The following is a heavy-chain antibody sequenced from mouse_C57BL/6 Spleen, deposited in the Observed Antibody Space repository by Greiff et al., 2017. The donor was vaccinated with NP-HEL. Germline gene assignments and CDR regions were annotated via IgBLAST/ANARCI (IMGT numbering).Heavy chain of an antibody. D-gene: IGHD2-5*01. CDR2: INPSSGYT. Sequence: VQLQQSGAELAKPGASVKLSCKASGYTFTSYWMHWVKQRPGQGLEWIGYINPSSGYTKYNQKFKDKATLTADKSSSTAYMQLSSLTYEDSAVYYCARRSKDFDWYFDVWGTGTTVTVSS. V-gene: IGHV1-7*01. J-gene: IGHJ1*03. CDR1: GYTFTSYW. CDR3: ARRSKDFDWYFDV.